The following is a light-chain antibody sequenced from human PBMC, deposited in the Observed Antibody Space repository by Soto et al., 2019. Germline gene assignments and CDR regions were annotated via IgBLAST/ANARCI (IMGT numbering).Light chain of an antibody. CDR1: SSDVGGYNY. CDR2: EVS. Sequence: QSALTQPPSASGSPGQSVTIFCTGTSSDVGGYNYVSWYQQHPGKAPKLMISEVSKRPSGVPDRFSGSKSGNTASLTVSGRQAEDEADYYCSSFAGNNNLVFGGGTKLTVL. CDR3: SSFAGNNNLV. J-gene: IGLJ2*01. V-gene: IGLV2-8*01.